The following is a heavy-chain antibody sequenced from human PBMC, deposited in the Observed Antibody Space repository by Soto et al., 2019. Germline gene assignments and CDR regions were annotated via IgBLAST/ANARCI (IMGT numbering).Heavy chain of an antibody. D-gene: IGHD3-10*01. J-gene: IGHJ4*02. CDR2: ISYDGNNR. Sequence: QVQLVESGGGVVQPGRSLRLSCAASGFTFSSFGMHWVRQAPGKGLEWVALISYDGNNRFYADSVKGRFTISRDTSKNSMYLQMNSRRAEHTAVYYCAKDHYYGSEHYSPADYWGQGILVTVSS. CDR1: GFTFSSFG. CDR3: AKDHYYGSEHYSPADY. V-gene: IGHV3-30*18.